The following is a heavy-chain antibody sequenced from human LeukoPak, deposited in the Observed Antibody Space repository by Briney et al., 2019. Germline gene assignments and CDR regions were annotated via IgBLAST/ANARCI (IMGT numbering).Heavy chain of an antibody. D-gene: IGHD5-24*01. J-gene: IGHJ3*02. CDR1: GFTFNDYY. V-gene: IGHV3-11*01. CDR2: ISSTSSTL. Sequence: GGSLRLSCAASGFTFNDYYMSWVRQAPGKGLEWISYISSTSSTLYYADSVRGRFTISRDNTKNSLSLQMNTLRAEDTAVYYCTRMAYDTFEMWGQGTMVTVSS. CDR3: TRMAYDTFEM.